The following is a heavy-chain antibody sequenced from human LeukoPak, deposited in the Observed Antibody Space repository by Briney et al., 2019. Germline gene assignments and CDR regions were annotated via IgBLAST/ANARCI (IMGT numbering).Heavy chain of an antibody. J-gene: IGHJ4*02. V-gene: IGHV3-30-3*01. Sequence: NKYSADSLKGRFTISRDNSKNTLYLQMNSLRAEDTAVYYCARDTWCSSTSCYIGGTAFDYWGQGTLVTVSS. D-gene: IGHD2-2*02. CDR2: NK. CDR3: ARDTWCSSTSCYIGGTAFDY.